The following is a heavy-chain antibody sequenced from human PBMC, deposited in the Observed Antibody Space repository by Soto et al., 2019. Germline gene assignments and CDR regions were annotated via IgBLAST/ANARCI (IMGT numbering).Heavy chain of an antibody. Sequence: LGESLKISCKGSGYSFTSYWIGWVRLMPGKGLEWMGIIYPGDSDTRYSPSFQGQVTISADKSISTAYLQWSSLKASDTAMYYCATGRQQLVRDFDYWGQGTLVTVSS. D-gene: IGHD6-13*01. CDR3: ATGRQQLVRDFDY. V-gene: IGHV5-51*01. J-gene: IGHJ4*02. CDR2: IYPGDSDT. CDR1: GYSFTSYW.